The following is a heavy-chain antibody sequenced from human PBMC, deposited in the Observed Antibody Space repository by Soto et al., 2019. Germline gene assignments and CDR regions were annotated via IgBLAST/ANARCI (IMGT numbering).Heavy chain of an antibody. Sequence: GGSLRLSCAASGFTFSSYAMSWVRQAPGKGLEWVSAISGSGGSTYYADSVKGRFTISRDNSKNTLYLQMNSLRAEDTAVYYCAKLGSGSYAYYYGMDVWGQGTTVTVSS. J-gene: IGHJ6*02. D-gene: IGHD1-26*01. CDR1: GFTFSSYA. CDR2: ISGSGGST. V-gene: IGHV3-23*01. CDR3: AKLGSGSYAYYYGMDV.